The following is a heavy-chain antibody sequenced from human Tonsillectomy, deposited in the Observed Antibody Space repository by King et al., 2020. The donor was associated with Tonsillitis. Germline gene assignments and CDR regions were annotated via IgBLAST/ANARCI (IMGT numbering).Heavy chain of an antibody. V-gene: IGHV3-23*03. Sequence: VQLVESGGGLVQPGGSLRLSCAASGFTFSSYAMSWVRQAPGKGLEWVSVIYTGGSTTYYAVSVKGRFTISRDNSKNTLYLQMNSLRAEDTAVYYCAKGQVSSYYPSGSFDVFDIWGQGTMVTVSS. CDR3: AKGQVSSYYPSGSFDVFDI. J-gene: IGHJ3*02. D-gene: IGHD3-10*01. CDR1: GFTFSSYA. CDR2: IYTGGSTT.